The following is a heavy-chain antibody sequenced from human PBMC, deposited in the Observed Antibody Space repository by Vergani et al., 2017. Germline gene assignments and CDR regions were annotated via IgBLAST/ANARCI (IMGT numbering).Heavy chain of an antibody. CDR1: EFTFSSYS. Sequence: EVQLVESGGGLVQPGGSLRLSCAASEFTFSSYSMNWVRQAPGKGLEWVSYISSSSSNIYYADSVKGRFTISRDNAKNSIYLQMNSLRAEDTAVYYCARDWVWAVTTVPSDYGMDVWGQGTTVTVSS. D-gene: IGHD4-17*01. V-gene: IGHV3-48*01. J-gene: IGHJ6*02. CDR3: ARDWVWAVTTVPSDYGMDV. CDR2: ISSSSSNI.